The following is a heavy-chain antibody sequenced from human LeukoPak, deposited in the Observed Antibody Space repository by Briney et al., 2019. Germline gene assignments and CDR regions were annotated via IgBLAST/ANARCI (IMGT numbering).Heavy chain of an antibody. CDR1: GGSISSGGYS. J-gene: IGHJ6*02. CDR3: ASLILSNRPYYYYYYGMDV. V-gene: IGHV4-30-2*01. CDR2: INHSGST. D-gene: IGHD1-14*01. Sequence: PSQTLSLTCAVSGGSISSGGYSWSWIRQPPGKGLEWIGEINHSGSTNYNPSLKSRVTISVDTSKNQFSLKLSSVTAADTAVYYCASLILSNRPYYYYYYGMDVWGQGTTVTVSS.